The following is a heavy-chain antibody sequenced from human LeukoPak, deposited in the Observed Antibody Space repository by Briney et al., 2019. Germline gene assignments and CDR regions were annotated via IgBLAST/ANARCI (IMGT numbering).Heavy chain of an antibody. D-gene: IGHD3-22*01. CDR2: IGYDGIHK. CDR1: GFIFNRHA. CDR3: ARDMIMGGPPDYLDY. Sequence: GGSLRLSCTTSGFIFNRHAFHWVRQAPGKGLEWVAVIGYDGIHKYYADSVKGRFTISRDDSKNTLYLQMDSLRTEDTAVYYCARDMIMGGPPDYLDYWGQGTLVTVSS. V-gene: IGHV3-30*04. J-gene: IGHJ4*02.